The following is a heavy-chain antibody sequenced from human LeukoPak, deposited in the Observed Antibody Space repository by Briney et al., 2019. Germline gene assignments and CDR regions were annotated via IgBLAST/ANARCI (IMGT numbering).Heavy chain of an antibody. J-gene: IGHJ4*02. Sequence: GGSLRLSCAASGFTFSNYNMNWVRQAPGKGLEWVSYISSSSSTIYYADSVKGRFTISRDNAKNSLYLQMNSLRAEDTAVYYCTRARGGADDFWSGYYTGYFDYWGQGTLVTVSS. D-gene: IGHD3-3*01. CDR1: GFTFSNYN. CDR2: ISSSSSTI. V-gene: IGHV3-48*01. CDR3: TRARGGADDFWSGYYTGYFDY.